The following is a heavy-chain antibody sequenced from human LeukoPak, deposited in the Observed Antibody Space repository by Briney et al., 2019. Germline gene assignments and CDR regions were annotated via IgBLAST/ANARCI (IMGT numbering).Heavy chain of an antibody. CDR1: GYSFTTYY. D-gene: IGHD5-12*01. CDR2: IIPSGGGA. J-gene: IGHJ6*03. CDR3: ARGLNIAVKTGGRWIDYFYYMDV. Sequence: GASVKVSCKASGYSFTTYYLHWVRQAPGQGLEWMGLIIPSGGGATYAQNFQGRVVMTRDTSTNTVYMEMSSLRSEDTAVYYCARGLNIAVKTGGRWIDYFYYMDVWGTGTTVTVSS. V-gene: IGHV1-46*01.